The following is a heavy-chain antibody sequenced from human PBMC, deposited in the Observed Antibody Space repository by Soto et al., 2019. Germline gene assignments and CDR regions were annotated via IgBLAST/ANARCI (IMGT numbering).Heavy chain of an antibody. D-gene: IGHD6-19*01. V-gene: IGHV1-8*01. CDR2: MTPNSGNT. CDR3: SRNPYGSGLFDP. CDR1: GYNFIDYD. J-gene: IGHJ5*02. Sequence: ASVKVSCKASGYNFIDYDINWMRQSTGQGLEWMGWMTPNSGNTGYAQKFQGRVTLTRDTSIGTAYMELSSLKTEDTAVYYCSRNPYGSGLFDPWGQGTLVTVLL.